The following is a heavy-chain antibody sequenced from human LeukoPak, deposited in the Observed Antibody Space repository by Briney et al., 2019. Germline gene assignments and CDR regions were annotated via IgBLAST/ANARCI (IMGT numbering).Heavy chain of an antibody. CDR3: ARRNYPYYFDY. CDR2: ISDTGTT. J-gene: IGHJ4*02. V-gene: IGHV4-39*01. D-gene: IGHD1-7*01. Sequence: SETLSLTCTVSGGSINSRNNYWGWIRQPPGKGLEWIAIISDTGTTYYSPSLKSRLTISVDTSKNQFSLTLSSVTAADTAVYYCARRNYPYYFDYWGQGTLVSVST. CDR1: GGSINSRNNY.